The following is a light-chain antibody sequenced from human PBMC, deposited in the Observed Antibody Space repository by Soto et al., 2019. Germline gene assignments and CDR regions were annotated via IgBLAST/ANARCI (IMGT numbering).Light chain of an antibody. Sequence: EIVMTQSPATLSVSPGERVTLSCRASQSVSNNLAWYQQQPGQAPRLLIYGASTTATGIPARFSGSGSGTELTLTISSLQSEDFAVYYCLHYKDWPRWTFGQGTKVDIK. CDR1: QSVSNN. CDR2: GAS. J-gene: IGKJ1*01. V-gene: IGKV3-15*01. CDR3: LHYKDWPRWT.